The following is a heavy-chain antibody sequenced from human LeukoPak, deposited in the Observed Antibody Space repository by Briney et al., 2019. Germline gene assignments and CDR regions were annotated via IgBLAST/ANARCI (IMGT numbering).Heavy chain of an antibody. CDR2: MNSDGRAT. V-gene: IGHV3-74*01. CDR1: GFTLSSYW. D-gene: IGHD3-16*01. J-gene: IGHJ4*02. Sequence: GGSLRLSCAVSGFTLSSYWMHWVRQAPGKGLVWVSRMNSDGRATTYADSVKGRFTISRDNAKNTLYLQMNSLGAEDTAVYYCAREFEATGFWALDYWGQGTLVTASS. CDR3: AREFEATGFWALDY.